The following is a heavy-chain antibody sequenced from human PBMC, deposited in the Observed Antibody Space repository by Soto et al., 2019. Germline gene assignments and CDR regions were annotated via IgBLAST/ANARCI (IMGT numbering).Heavy chain of an antibody. V-gene: IGHV1-69*02. J-gene: IGHJ1*01. CDR3: AREGGWPDPQENIVVED. D-gene: IGHD5-12*01. CDR2: IIPILGIA. Sequence: ASVKVSCKASGGTFSSYTISWVRQAPGQGLEWMGRIIPILGIANYAQKFQGRVTITADKSTSTAYMELSSLRSEDTAVYYCAREGGWPDPQENIVVEDWGQGTLVTVSS. CDR1: GGTFSSYT.